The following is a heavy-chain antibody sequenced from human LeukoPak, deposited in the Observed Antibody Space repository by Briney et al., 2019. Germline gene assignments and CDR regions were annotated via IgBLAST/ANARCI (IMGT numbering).Heavy chain of an antibody. V-gene: IGHV4-34*01. D-gene: IGHD3-22*01. Sequence: SETLFLTCAVYGGSFSGYYWSWIRQPPGKGLEWIGEINHSGSTNYNPSLKSRVTISVDTSKNQFSLTLSSVTAADTAVYYCARWSSNYYDSSGRRFDPWGQGTLVTVSS. CDR3: ARWSSNYYDSSGRRFDP. J-gene: IGHJ5*02. CDR1: GGSFSGYY. CDR2: INHSGST.